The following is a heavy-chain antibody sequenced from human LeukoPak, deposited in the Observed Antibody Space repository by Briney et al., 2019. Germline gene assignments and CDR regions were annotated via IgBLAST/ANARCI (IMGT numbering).Heavy chain of an antibody. Sequence: SVKVSCKASGGTFSSYAFSWVRQAPGQGLEWMGRIIPIFGTANYAQKFQGRVTITTDESTSTAYMELSSLRSEDTAVYYCASPPYDFWSGYQIQEYFQHWGQGTLVTVSS. CDR3: ASPPYDFWSGYQIQEYFQH. CDR2: IIPIFGTA. J-gene: IGHJ1*01. CDR1: GGTFSSYA. D-gene: IGHD3-3*01. V-gene: IGHV1-69*05.